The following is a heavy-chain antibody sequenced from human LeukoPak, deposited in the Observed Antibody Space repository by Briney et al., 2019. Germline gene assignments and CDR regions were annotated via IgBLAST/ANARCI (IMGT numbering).Heavy chain of an antibody. CDR2: FDPEDGET. J-gene: IGHJ3*01. D-gene: IGHD1-26*01. CDR1: GYTLTELS. CDR3: ATVYTAWELLPGAFDL. V-gene: IGHV1-24*01. Sequence: ASVKVSCKVSGYTLTELSMHWVRQAPGKGLEWMGGFDPEDGETIYAQKFQGRVTMTEDTSTDTAYMELSSLRSEDTAVYYCATVYTAWELLPGAFDLGGQGTMVTVSS.